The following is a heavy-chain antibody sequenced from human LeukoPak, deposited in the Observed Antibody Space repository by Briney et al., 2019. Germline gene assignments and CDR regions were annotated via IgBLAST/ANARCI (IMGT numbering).Heavy chain of an antibody. Sequence: SVKVSYKASGGTFSSYAISWVRQAPGQGLEWMGGIIPIFGTANYAQKFQGRVTITADESTSTAYMELSSLTSDDTAVYYCARNPAYCTSTSCYNDYWGQGTLVTVSS. V-gene: IGHV1-69*01. J-gene: IGHJ4*02. D-gene: IGHD2-2*02. CDR2: IIPIFGTA. CDR3: ARNPAYCTSTSCYNDY. CDR1: GGTFSSYA.